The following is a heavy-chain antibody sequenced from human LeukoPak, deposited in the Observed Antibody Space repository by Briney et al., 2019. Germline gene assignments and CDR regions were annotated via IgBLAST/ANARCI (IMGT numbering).Heavy chain of an antibody. D-gene: IGHD6-13*01. CDR1: GGSISSNY. CDR3: ARVYSSSWYRRGEVHYYYYMDV. Sequence: SETLSLTCTVSGGSISSNYWSWIRQPPGKGLEWIGYIYYSGSTNYNPCLKSRVTISVDTSKNQFSLKLSSVTAADTAVYYCARVYSSSWYRRGEVHYYYYMDVWGKGTTVTVSS. J-gene: IGHJ6*03. CDR2: IYYSGST. V-gene: IGHV4-59*01.